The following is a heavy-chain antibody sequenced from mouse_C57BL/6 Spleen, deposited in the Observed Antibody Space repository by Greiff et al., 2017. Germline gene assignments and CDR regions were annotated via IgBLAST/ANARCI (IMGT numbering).Heavy chain of an antibody. Sequence: DVKLVESGGGLVKPGGSLKLSCAASGFTFSDYGMHWVRQAPEKGLEWVAYISSGSSTIYYADTVKGRFTISRDNAKNTLFLQMTSLRSEDTAMYYCARPEAAQATLFAYWGQGTLVTVSA. CDR2: ISSGSSTI. CDR1: GFTFSDYG. J-gene: IGHJ3*01. D-gene: IGHD3-2*02. CDR3: ARPEAAQATLFAY. V-gene: IGHV5-17*01.